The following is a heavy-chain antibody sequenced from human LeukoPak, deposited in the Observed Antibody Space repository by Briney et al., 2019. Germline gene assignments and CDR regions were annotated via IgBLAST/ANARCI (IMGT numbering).Heavy chain of an antibody. CDR3: VRQRRYCSGDSCYQRTFDY. J-gene: IGHJ4*02. CDR1: GFTFSSYW. Sequence: GGSLRLSCAASGFTFSSYWMSWVRQAPGKGLEWVANIKQDGSEKSYVGSVTGRFTISRDNAKNSLYMQMNSLRAEDTAVYYCVRQRRYCSGDSCYQRTFDYWGQGTLVTVSS. V-gene: IGHV3-7*01. CDR2: IKQDGSEK. D-gene: IGHD2-15*01.